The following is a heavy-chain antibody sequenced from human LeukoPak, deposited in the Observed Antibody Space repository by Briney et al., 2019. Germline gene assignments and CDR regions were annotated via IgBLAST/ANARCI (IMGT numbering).Heavy chain of an antibody. V-gene: IGHV3-53*01. Sequence: GGSLRLSCAASGFTVSSNCMSWVRQAPGKGLEWVSFIYSGGSTYYEDSVKGRFTISRDNSKNTLYLQMNSLRAEDTAVYYCARDTYNYGSSAYYFDYWGQGTLVTVSS. CDR1: GFTVSSNC. CDR3: ARDTYNYGSSAYYFDY. D-gene: IGHD5-18*01. J-gene: IGHJ4*02. CDR2: IYSGGST.